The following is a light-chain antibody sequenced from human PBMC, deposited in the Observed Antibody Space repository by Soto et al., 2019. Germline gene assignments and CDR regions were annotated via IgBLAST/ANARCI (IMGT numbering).Light chain of an antibody. Sequence: DIQMTQSPSTLSASVGDRVTITCRASQSLNIWLAWYQQKPGKVPKLLIYGASSLETGVPSRFSGSGSGTEFTLTISGLQPDDFATYYCQQYDTDSRTFGPGTRVEV. CDR3: QQYDTDSRT. V-gene: IGKV1-5*03. CDR1: QSLNIW. CDR2: GAS. J-gene: IGKJ1*01.